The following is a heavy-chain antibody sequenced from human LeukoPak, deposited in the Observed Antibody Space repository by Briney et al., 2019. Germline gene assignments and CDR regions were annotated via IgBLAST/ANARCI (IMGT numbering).Heavy chain of an antibody. V-gene: IGHV3-21*01. CDR2: ISSITSSYI. Sequence: GGSLRLSCAASGFTFITYSMTWVRQAPGKGLEWVSSISSITSSYIHYADSVKGRFTISRDNVKNSLYLQMNSLRAEDTAVYYCARLGESTTDFDYWGQGTLVTVSS. D-gene: IGHD1-14*01. J-gene: IGHJ4*02. CDR3: ARLGESTTDFDY. CDR1: GFTFITYS.